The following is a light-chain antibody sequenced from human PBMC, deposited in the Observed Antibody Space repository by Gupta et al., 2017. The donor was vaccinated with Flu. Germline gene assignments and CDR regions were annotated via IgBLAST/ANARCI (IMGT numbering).Light chain of an antibody. CDR2: GVS. J-gene: IGLJ2*01. V-gene: IGLV2-14*04. CDR1: YNL. CDR3: SSYTSSNVV. Sequence: YNLVPFQSKYPTQALYGMIYGVSYRPSGVSNRFSGSKSGNTASLTISGLQAEDEADYYCSSYTSSNVVFGGGTKLTVL.